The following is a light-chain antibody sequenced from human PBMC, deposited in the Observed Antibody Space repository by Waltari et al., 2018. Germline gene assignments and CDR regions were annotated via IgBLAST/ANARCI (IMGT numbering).Light chain of an antibody. V-gene: IGLV1-44*01. CDR3: AAWDDNLNGL. CDR2: AND. J-gene: IGLJ3*02. Sequence: QSGLTQAPSESGTPGQRVTISCSRSSSHLEKTDAIWYQQVPGTAPKLLIYANDQLPSGVPDRFSGSKSGTSASLVISGLQAEDEADYYCAAWDDNLNGLFGGGTKLTVL. CDR1: SSHLEKTD.